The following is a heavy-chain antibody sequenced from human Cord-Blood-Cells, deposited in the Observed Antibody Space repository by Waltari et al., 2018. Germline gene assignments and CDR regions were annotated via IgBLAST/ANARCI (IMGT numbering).Heavy chain of an antibody. CDR1: GYSISSGYY. CDR3: ARDGGSYYNWFDP. D-gene: IGHD1-26*01. J-gene: IGHJ5*02. CDR2: IYHSGSP. V-gene: IGHV4-38-2*02. Sequence: QVQLQESGPGLVKPSETLSLTCTVSGYSISSGYYWGWIRQPPGKGLEWIGSIYHSGSPYYNPSHKSRVTISVDTSKNQFSLKLSSVTAADTAVYYCARDGGSYYNWFDPWGQGTLVTVSS.